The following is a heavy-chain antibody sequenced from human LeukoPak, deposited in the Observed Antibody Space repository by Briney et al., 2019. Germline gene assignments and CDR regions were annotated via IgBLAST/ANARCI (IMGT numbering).Heavy chain of an antibody. J-gene: IGHJ4*02. CDR3: ARSTWGFYDY. Sequence: SETLLLTCTVSGGSISSYYWSWIRQPPGKGLEWIGYIYYSGSTNYNPSLKSRVTISVDTSKNQFSLKLSSVTAADTAVYYCARSTWGFYDYWGQGTLVTVSS. V-gene: IGHV4-59*01. CDR1: GGSISSYY. D-gene: IGHD1-26*01. CDR2: IYYSGST.